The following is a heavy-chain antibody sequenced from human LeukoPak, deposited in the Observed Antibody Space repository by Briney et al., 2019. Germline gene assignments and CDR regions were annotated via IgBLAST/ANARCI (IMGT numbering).Heavy chain of an antibody. D-gene: IGHD3-16*02. CDR2: IIPIFGSA. CDR1: GGIFSSYA. J-gene: IGHJ4*02. CDR3: AKGSRLTEGGSYRF. Sequence: SVKVSCKASGGIFSSYAINWVRQAAGQGLEWMGRIIPIFGSATYAQKFQGRVTITAGKSTRTADMELSSLRSEDTALYYCAKGSRLTEGGSYRFWGQGTLVTVPS. V-gene: IGHV1-69*06.